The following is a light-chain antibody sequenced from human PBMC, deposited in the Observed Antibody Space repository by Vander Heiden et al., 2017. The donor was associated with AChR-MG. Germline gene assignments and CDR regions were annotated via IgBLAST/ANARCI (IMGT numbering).Light chain of an antibody. V-gene: IGKV3-20*01. CDR2: GAS. Sequence: EIVLTQSPGTLSLSPAERATLSCRASHSVSSSYLAWYQQKPGQAPRLLSYGASSRATGIPDRFSGSGSGTDFTLTISRLEPEDVAVYYCQQDGSGTFGQGTKVEIK. CDR3: QQDGSGT. CDR1: HSVSSSY. J-gene: IGKJ1*01.